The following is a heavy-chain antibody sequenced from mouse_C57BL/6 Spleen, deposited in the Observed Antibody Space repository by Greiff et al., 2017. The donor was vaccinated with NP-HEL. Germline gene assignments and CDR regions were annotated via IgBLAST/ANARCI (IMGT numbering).Heavy chain of an antibody. D-gene: IGHD4-1*01. CDR3: AKTQTGTYYAMDY. Sequence: QVQLQQSGPGLVQPSQSLSITCTVSGFSLTSYGVHWVRQSPGKGLEWLGVIWRGGSTDYNAAFMSRLSITKDNSKSQVFFKMNSLQADDTAIYYCAKTQTGTYYAMDYWGQGTSVTVSS. J-gene: IGHJ4*01. CDR1: GFSLTSYG. V-gene: IGHV2-5*01. CDR2: IWRGGST.